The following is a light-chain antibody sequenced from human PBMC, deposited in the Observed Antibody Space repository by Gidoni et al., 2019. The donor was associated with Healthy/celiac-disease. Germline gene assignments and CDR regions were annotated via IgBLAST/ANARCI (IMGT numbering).Light chain of an antibody. CDR2: GAS. CDR3: QQYNNWPPIT. CDR1: QSVSSN. V-gene: IGKV3-15*01. Sequence: ELVITPYPATLSVAPGERATLSCRTSQSVSSNLAWYQQKPGQAPRLLIYGASTRATGIPARFSGSGSGTEFTLTISSLQSEDFAVYYCQQYNNWPPITFGPGTKVDIK. J-gene: IGKJ3*01.